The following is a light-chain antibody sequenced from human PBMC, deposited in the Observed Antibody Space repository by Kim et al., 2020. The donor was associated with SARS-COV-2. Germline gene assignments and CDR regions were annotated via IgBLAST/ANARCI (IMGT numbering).Light chain of an antibody. CDR3: QQSYSTSWT. Sequence: ASVGDRVTITCRASQSISSYLNWYQQKPGKAPKLLIYAASSLQSGVPSRFSGSGSGTDLTLTISSLQPEDFATYDCQQSYSTSWTFGQGTKVDIK. CDR1: QSISSY. CDR2: AAS. J-gene: IGKJ1*01. V-gene: IGKV1-39*01.